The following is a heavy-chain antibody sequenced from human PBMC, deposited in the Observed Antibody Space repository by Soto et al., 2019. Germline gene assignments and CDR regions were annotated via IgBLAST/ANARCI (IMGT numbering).Heavy chain of an antibody. D-gene: IGHD2-2*01. V-gene: IGHV1-69*01. CDR2: IIPILGTA. Sequence: QVQLVQSGAEVKKPGSSVKVSCKASGGPFSSYAISWVRQPPGQGLDWMGGIIPILGTANYAQKFQGRVTITADESTSTAYMELSSLRSEDTAVYYCAREQPAAKFYYGMDVWGQGTTVTVSS. J-gene: IGHJ6*02. CDR3: AREQPAAKFYYGMDV. CDR1: GGPFSSYA.